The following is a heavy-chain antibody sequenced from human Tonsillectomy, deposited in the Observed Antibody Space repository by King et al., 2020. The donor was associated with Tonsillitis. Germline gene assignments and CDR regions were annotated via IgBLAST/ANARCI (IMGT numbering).Heavy chain of an antibody. D-gene: IGHD1-26*01. V-gene: IGHV1-46*01. Sequence: QLVQSGAEVKELGASVKVSCKASGYTFINYFIQWVRQAPGQGLEWVGIINPRSGSTKYAQNFHDRVSMARDTSTNTVYMELTSLGSEDTDVYYCAREMGANTARIDCWGQGTLVTVSS. J-gene: IGHJ4*02. CDR3: AREMGANTARIDC. CDR2: INPRSGST. CDR1: GYTFINYF.